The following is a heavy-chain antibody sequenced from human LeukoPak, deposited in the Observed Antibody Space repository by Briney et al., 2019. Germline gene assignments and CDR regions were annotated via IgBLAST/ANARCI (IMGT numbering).Heavy chain of an antibody. Sequence: GGSLRLSCAVSGLTFRNYSMTWLRQAPGKGLEWVSSISGSGDATYYPDSVKGRFTMSRDNSENTLSLQMNSLRADDTAVYYCAKVRVKGAAPWYFEHWGQGSLVTVSS. CDR1: GLTFRNYS. V-gene: IGHV3-23*01. D-gene: IGHD3-16*01. CDR3: AKVRVKGAAPWYFEH. CDR2: ISGSGDAT. J-gene: IGHJ4*02.